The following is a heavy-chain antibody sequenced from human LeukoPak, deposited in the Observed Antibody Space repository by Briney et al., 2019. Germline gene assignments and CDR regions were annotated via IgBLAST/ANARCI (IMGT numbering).Heavy chain of an antibody. V-gene: IGHV3-23*01. CDR3: AKGGGSSWYGYYYYYMDV. D-gene: IGHD6-13*01. J-gene: IGHJ6*03. CDR2: ISGSGGST. Sequence: PGGSLRLSCAASGFTFSSYAMSWVRQAPGKGLEWVSAISGSGGSTYYADSVKGRFTISRDNSKNTLYLQMNSLRAEDTAVYYCAKGGGSSWYGYYYYYMDVWGKGTTVTVSS. CDR1: GFTFSSYA.